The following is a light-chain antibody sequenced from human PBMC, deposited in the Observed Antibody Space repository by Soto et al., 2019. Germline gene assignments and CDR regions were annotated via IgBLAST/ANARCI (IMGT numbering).Light chain of an antibody. V-gene: IGKV1-5*03. CDR3: QQYNHYWT. CDR2: KAP. CDR1: QSISYW. J-gene: IGKJ1*01. Sequence: DIPMTQSPSTLSASVGDRVTITCRASQSISYWLAWYQQKPGKTPNRLIYKAPNLESGVPSRFSGSGSGIEFTLTISSLQPDDFETYYCQQYNHYWTFGQGTKVEIK.